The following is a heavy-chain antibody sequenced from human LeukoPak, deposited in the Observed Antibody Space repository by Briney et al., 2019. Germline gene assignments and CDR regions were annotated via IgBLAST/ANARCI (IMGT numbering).Heavy chain of an antibody. J-gene: IGHJ4*02. CDR2: INHSGST. Sequence: SETLSHTCAVYGGSFSGYYWSWIRQPPGKGLEWIGEINHSGSTNYNPPLKSRVTISVDTSKNQYSLKLSSVTAADTAVYYCASASRLGYCSGGSCPNFDYWDQGTLVTVSS. CDR1: GGSFSGYY. D-gene: IGHD2-15*01. CDR3: ASASRLGYCSGGSCPNFDY. V-gene: IGHV4-34*01.